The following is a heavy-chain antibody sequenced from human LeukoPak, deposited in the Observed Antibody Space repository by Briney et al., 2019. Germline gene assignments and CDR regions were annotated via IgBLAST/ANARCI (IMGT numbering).Heavy chain of an antibody. V-gene: IGHV4-39*07. CDR3: ARESTHWGVVVVAATYYFDY. CDR1: GGSISSSSYC. Sequence: PSETLSLTCTVSGGSISSSSYCWGWIRQPPGKGLEWIGSIYYSGSTYYNPSLKSRVAISVDTSKNQFSLKLSSVTAADTAVYYCARESTHWGVVVVAATYYFDYWGQGTLVTVSS. D-gene: IGHD2-15*01. CDR2: IYYSGST. J-gene: IGHJ4*02.